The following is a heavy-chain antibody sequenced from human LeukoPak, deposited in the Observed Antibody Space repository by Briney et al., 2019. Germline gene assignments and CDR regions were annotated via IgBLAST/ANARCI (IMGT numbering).Heavy chain of an antibody. CDR3: AKKSVPNTPPTFDY. CDR2: ISGSGGNT. Sequence: GGSLRLSCAASGFTFSRYAMSWVRQAPGKGLEWVSAISGSGGNTYYADSVKGRFTISRDNSKNTLYLQMNSLRAEDTAVYYCAKKSVPNTPPTFDYWGQGTLVTVSS. V-gene: IGHV3-23*01. CDR1: GFTFSRYA. D-gene: IGHD2-2*02. J-gene: IGHJ4*02.